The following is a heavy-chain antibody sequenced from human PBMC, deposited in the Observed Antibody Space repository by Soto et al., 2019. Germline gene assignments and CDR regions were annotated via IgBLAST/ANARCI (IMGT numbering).Heavy chain of an antibody. CDR3: ASKVITGTTRGAFYI. CDR1: GFTFSTHG. V-gene: IGHV3-48*02. J-gene: IGHJ3*02. CDR2: ISDRSI. D-gene: IGHD1-20*01. Sequence: EVQLVESGGGLVQPGGSLRLSCAASGFTFSTHGMNWVRQAPGKGLEWVSYISDRSIQYADSVRGRFTISRDRAKTSLYLQMNSMRDEDTAVYYCASKVITGTTRGAFYIWGQGTMVTVSS.